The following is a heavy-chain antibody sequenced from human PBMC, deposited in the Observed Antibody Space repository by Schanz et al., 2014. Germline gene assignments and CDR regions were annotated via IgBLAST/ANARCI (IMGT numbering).Heavy chain of an antibody. D-gene: IGHD6-19*01. CDR2: IFTSGSG. CDR3: ARTLAVAGGGFDYGLDV. CDR1: GGSISGHS. J-gene: IGHJ6*02. Sequence: QVQLQESGPGLMKPSETLSLTCTVSGGSISGHSWSWVRQASGKGLEWIGRIFTSGSGNYNPSLEGRVTISLDMSRNQFSLSLTSVTAADTALYYCARTLAVAGGGFDYGLDVWGQGTTITVSS. V-gene: IGHV4-4*07.